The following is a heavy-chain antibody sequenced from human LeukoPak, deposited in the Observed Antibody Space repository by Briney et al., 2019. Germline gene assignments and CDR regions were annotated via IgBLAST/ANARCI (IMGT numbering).Heavy chain of an antibody. D-gene: IGHD3-10*01. V-gene: IGHV4-4*02. CDR2: IYYSGST. CDR1: GGSISSSNW. J-gene: IGHJ4*02. Sequence: SETLSLTCAVSGGSISSSNWWSWVRQPPGKGLEWIGGIYYSGSTNYNPSLKNRVTISVDTSKNQFPLKLSSVPAADTAVYYCARHGGPAPRGVIIPYFDFWGQATLVTVSS. CDR3: ARHGGPAPRGVIIPYFDF.